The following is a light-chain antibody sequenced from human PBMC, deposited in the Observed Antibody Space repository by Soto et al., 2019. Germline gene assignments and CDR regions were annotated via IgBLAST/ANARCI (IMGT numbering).Light chain of an antibody. CDR1: SSDVGAYNY. Sequence: QSALTQPPSASGSPGQSVTISCTGTSSDVGAYNYLSWYQQHPGKAPKLMIYEVSKRPSGVPDRFSGSKSGNTASLTVSGLQAEDEADYYCSSYAGSNNHVLGTGTKLTDL. CDR2: EVS. J-gene: IGLJ1*01. CDR3: SSYAGSNNHV. V-gene: IGLV2-8*01.